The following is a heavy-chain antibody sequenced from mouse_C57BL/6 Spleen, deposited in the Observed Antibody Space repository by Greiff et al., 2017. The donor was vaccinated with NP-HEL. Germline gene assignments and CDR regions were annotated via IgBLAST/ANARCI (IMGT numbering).Heavy chain of an antibody. Sequence: QVQLQQPGAELVMPGASVKLSCKASGYTFTSYWMHWVKQRPGQGLEWIGEIDPSDSYTNYTPKFKGKSTLTVDKSSSTAYMQLSSLTSEDSAVYYCAKGYGYGYAMDYWGQGTSVTVSS. CDR3: AKGYGYGYAMDY. CDR2: IDPSDSYT. J-gene: IGHJ4*01. D-gene: IGHD2-2*01. CDR1: GYTFTSYW. V-gene: IGHV1-69*01.